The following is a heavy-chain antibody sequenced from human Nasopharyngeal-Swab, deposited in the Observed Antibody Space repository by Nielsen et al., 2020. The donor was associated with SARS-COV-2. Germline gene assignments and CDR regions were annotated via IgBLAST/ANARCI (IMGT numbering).Heavy chain of an antibody. Sequence: WIRQSPSRGLEWLGRTYYRSKWYNDYAVSVKSRITINPDTSKNQFSLQLNSVTPEDTAVYYCAREGSIAASRSSTMAYYYYYYMDVWGKGTTVTVSS. J-gene: IGHJ6*03. V-gene: IGHV6-1*01. CDR2: TYYRSKWYN. D-gene: IGHD6-6*01. CDR3: AREGSIAASRSSTMAYYYYYYMDV.